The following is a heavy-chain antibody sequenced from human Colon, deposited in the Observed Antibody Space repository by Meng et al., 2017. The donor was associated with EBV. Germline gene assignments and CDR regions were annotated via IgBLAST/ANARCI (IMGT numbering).Heavy chain of an antibody. Sequence: AHLDGSCPGLVKPAHTLSLPCTVSGGPISSGTYYWGWIRQLPGKGLEWIAYIHYSGSTYYSPSLKSRVTISVDTSKNQLSLKLSSMTAADTAVYYCARYVFDSSSLYSNWFDPWGQGTLVTVSS. CDR2: IHYSGST. CDR1: GGPISSGTYY. D-gene: IGHD3-22*01. CDR3: ARYVFDSSSLYSNWFDP. J-gene: IGHJ5*02. V-gene: IGHV4-31*03.